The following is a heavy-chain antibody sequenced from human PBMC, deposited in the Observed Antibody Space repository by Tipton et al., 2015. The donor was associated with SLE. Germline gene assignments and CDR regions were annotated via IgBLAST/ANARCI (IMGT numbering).Heavy chain of an antibody. Sequence: TLSLTCSVSGASVTRTSHYWGWIRQSPGKGLEWIATVSYSGSTFSNPSLRGRVATSSDTSGNQFSLTLRSVTAADTAVYYCAVLRKGISFLLGGQGSLVTVSS. J-gene: IGHJ4*02. CDR2: VSYSGST. CDR3: AVLRKGISFLL. CDR1: GASVTRTSHY. V-gene: IGHV4-39*07.